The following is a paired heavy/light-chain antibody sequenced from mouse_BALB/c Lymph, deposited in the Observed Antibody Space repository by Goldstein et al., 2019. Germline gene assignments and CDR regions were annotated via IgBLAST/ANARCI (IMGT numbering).Heavy chain of an antibody. V-gene: IGHV5-17*02. D-gene: IGHD2-4*01. Sequence: DVQLVESGGGLVQPGGSRKLSCAASGFTFSSFGMHWVRQAPEKGLEWVAYISSGSSTIYYADTVKGRFTISRDNPKNTLFLQMTSLRSEDTAMYYCATYDYEYWGQGTLVTVSA. J-gene: IGHJ3*01. CDR2: ISSGSSTI. CDR3: ATYDYEY. CDR1: GFTFSSFG.
Light chain of an antibody. V-gene: IGKV4-57*01. CDR2: STS. J-gene: IGKJ1*01. CDR3: QQRSSYPPT. CDR1: SSVSY. Sequence: QIVLTQSPAIMSASPGEKVTITCSASSSVSYMHWFQQKPGTSPKLWIYSTSNLASGVPARFSGSGSGTSYSLTISRMEAEDAATYYCQQRSSYPPTFGGGTKLEIK.